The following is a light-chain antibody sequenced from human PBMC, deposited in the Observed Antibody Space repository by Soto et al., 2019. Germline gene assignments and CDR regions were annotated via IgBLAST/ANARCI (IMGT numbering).Light chain of an antibody. J-gene: IGLJ2*01. Sequence: QSALTQPASVSGSPGQSITIFCTGTSSDVGGYNYVSWYQQHPGKAPKLIIYEVSNRPSGVSNRFSGSKSGNTASLTISGLQADDDAYYYCSSYRSSSTLLFGGGTKVTVL. CDR3: SSYRSSSTLL. CDR2: EVS. CDR1: SSDVGGYNY. V-gene: IGLV2-14*01.